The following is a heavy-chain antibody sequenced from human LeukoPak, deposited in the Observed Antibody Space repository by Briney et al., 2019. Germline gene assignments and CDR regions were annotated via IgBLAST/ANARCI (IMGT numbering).Heavy chain of an antibody. CDR1: GFTFSSYW. V-gene: IGHV3-30-3*01. Sequence: GGSLRLSCAASGFTFSSYWMSWVRQPPGKGLEWVAVISYDGSNEYYADSVKGRFTISRDNSKNTLYLQMNSLRAEDTAVLYCARDRRLYSSSYAFDIWGQGTMVTVSS. CDR3: ARDRRLYSSSYAFDI. J-gene: IGHJ3*02. CDR2: ISYDGSNE. D-gene: IGHD6-6*01.